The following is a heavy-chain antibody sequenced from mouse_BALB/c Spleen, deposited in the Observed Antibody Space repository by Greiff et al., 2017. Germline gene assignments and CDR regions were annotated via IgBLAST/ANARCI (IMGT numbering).Heavy chain of an antibody. CDR2: ISYSGST. D-gene: IGHD1-1*01. V-gene: IGHV3-8*02. CDR3: ARYYYGSSPYYAMDY. Sequence: EVKLQESGPSLVKPSQTLSLTCSVTGDSITSCYWNWIRKFPGNKLEYMGYISYSGSTYYNPSLKSRISITRDTSKNQYYLQLNSVTTEDTATYYCARYYYGSSPYYAMDYWGQGTSVTVSS. J-gene: IGHJ4*01. CDR1: GDSITSCY.